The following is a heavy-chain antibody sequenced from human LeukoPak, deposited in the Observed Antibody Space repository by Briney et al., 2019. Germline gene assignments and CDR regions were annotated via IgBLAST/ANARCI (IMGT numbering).Heavy chain of an antibody. Sequence: GGSLRLSCAASGFTFSSYEMNWVRQAPGKGLEWVSYISSGGNTIYYADSVKGRFTISRDDAKNSLYLQMNSLRAEDTAVYYCAREGTAMVSFDYWGQGTLVTVSS. CDR3: AREGTAMVSFDY. CDR2: ISSGGNTI. CDR1: GFTFSSYE. J-gene: IGHJ4*02. D-gene: IGHD5-18*01. V-gene: IGHV3-48*03.